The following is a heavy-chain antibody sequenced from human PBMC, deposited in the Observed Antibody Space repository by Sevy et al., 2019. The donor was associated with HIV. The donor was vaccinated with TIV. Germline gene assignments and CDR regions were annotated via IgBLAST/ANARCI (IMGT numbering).Heavy chain of an antibody. Sequence: SETLSLTCTVSGGSISSSSYYWGWIRQPPGKGLEWIGSIYYSGSTYYNPSLKSRVTISVDTSKNQFSLKLSSVTAADTAVYYCARHAYYDILTGYSAIQMNWGYNWFDPWGQGTLVTVSS. CDR3: ARHAYYDILTGYSAIQMNWGYNWFDP. V-gene: IGHV4-39*01. CDR2: IYYSGST. D-gene: IGHD3-9*01. J-gene: IGHJ5*02. CDR1: GGSISSSSYY.